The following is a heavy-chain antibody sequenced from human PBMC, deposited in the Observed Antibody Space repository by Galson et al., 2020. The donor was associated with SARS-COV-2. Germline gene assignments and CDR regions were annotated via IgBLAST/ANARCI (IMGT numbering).Heavy chain of an antibody. V-gene: IGHV4-39*01. Sequence: ASETLSLTCTVSGDSISSSTTYYWGWIRQSPGKGLEWIGSIHYSGSTQYNPSLKSRVTMSVDTSKNQFSLKLSSVTAADTAVYYCAKGGYYYISGSPNPLFDNWGQGTLVTVSS. CDR3: AKGGYYYISGSPNPLFDN. CDR2: IHYSGST. D-gene: IGHD3-10*01. J-gene: IGHJ4*02. CDR1: GDSISSSTTYY.